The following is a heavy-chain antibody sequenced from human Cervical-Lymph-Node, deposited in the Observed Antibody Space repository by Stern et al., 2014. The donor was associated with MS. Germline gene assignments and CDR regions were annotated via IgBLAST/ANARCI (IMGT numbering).Heavy chain of an antibody. CDR1: GFTFSTYT. Sequence: VQLVESGGGLVQPGGSLRLSCAASGFTFSTYTMSWVRQAPGKGLEWASVMSGSGDSTNYADSVKGRFTISRDNSKNTLFLQMNSLRAEDSAVYYCAKARYSNGWYVWDYWGQGTLVTVTP. D-gene: IGHD6-13*01. CDR3: AKARYSNGWYVWDY. CDR2: MSGSGDST. J-gene: IGHJ4*02. V-gene: IGHV3-23*04.